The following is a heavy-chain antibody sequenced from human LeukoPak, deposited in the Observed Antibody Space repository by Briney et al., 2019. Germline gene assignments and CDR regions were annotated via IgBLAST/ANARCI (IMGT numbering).Heavy chain of an antibody. CDR1: GGSFSGYY. V-gene: IGHV4-34*01. CDR3: ARGRKGYGSGSYRP. J-gene: IGHJ4*02. Sequence: TSETLSLTCAVYGGSFSGYYWSWIRQPPGKGLEWIGEINHSGSTNYNPSLKSRVTISVDTSKSQFSLKLSSVTAADTAVYYCARGRKGYGSGSYRPWGQGTLVTVSS. D-gene: IGHD3-10*01. CDR2: INHSGST.